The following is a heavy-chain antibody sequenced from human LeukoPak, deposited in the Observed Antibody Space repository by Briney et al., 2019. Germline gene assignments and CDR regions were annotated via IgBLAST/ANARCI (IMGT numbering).Heavy chain of an antibody. CDR1: GGSISSYY. V-gene: IGHV4-59*01. CDR2: IYYSGST. Sequence: SETLFLTCTVSGGSISSYYWSWIRQPPGKGLEWIGYIYYSGSTNYNPSLKSRVTISVDTSKNQFSLKLSSVTAADTAVYYCASLVGYCTNGVCYRGHFDYWGQGTLVTVSS. CDR3: ASLVGYCTNGVCYRGHFDY. J-gene: IGHJ4*02. D-gene: IGHD2-8*01.